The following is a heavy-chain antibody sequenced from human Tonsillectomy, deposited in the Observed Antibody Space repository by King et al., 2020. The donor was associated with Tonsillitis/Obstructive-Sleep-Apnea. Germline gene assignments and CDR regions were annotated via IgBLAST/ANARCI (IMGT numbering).Heavy chain of an antibody. V-gene: IGHV1-8*01. CDR1: GYTFTSYD. Sequence: VQLVKSGAEVEKPGASVKVSCRASGYTFTSYDINWVRQATGQGLEWMGYINPNSGDTDYAQKFQGRVTMTRDTSISTVYMELSSLTSEDTAVYYCARINTGHWGQGTLVTVSS. CDR3: ARINTGH. J-gene: IGHJ4*02. D-gene: IGHD1-1*01. CDR2: INPNSGDT.